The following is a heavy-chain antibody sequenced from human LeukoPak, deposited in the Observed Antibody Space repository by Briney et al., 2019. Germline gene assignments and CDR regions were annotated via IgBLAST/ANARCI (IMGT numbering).Heavy chain of an antibody. CDR1: GFTYSSYA. J-gene: IGHJ4*02. V-gene: IGHV3-74*01. Sequence: GGSLRLSCAASGFTYSSYAMSWVRQAPGKGLEWVSGIISDGSSTSYADSVKGRFTISRDNAKNTLYLQMNSLRAEDTAVSYCARGGGSYPFDYWGQGTLVTVSS. D-gene: IGHD1-26*01. CDR3: ARGGGSYPFDY. CDR2: IISDGSST.